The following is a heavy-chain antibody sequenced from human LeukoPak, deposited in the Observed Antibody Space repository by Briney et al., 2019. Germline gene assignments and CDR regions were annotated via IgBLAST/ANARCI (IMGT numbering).Heavy chain of an antibody. J-gene: IGHJ4*02. D-gene: IGHD6-19*01. V-gene: IGHV1-2*02. Sequence: ASVKVSCKASGYTFTDYYIHWVRQAPGQGLEWMGWINPNSGVTNYAQKFQGRVTMTRDTSITTAYMELSRLRSDDTAVYYCARREQWLVGDDYWGQGTLVTVSS. CDR3: ARREQWLVGDDY. CDR2: INPNSGVT. CDR1: GYTFTDYY.